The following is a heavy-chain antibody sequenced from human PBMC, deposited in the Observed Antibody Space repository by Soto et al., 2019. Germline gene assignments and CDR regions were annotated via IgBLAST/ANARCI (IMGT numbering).Heavy chain of an antibody. CDR2: ISSSGSTI. J-gene: IGHJ5*02. Sequence: GGSLRLSCAASGFTFSYYYMIWIRQAPGKGLEWVSYISSSGSTIYYADSVKGRFTISRDNAKNSLYLQMNSLRAEDTAVYYCARVHLLLWSAYPWGQGTLVTVSS. CDR3: ARVHLLLWSAYP. CDR1: GFTFSYYY. V-gene: IGHV3-11*01. D-gene: IGHD3-10*01.